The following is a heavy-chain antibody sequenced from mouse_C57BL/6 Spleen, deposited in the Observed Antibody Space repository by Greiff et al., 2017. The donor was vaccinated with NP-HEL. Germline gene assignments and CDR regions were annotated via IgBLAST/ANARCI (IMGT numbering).Heavy chain of an antibody. J-gene: IGHJ4*01. D-gene: IGHD2-5*01. CDR2: IHPNSGST. V-gene: IGHV1-64*01. CDR1: GYTFTSYW. CDR3: ARSGDYYSSSMDY. Sequence: QVQLQQPGAELVKPGASVKLSCKASGYTFTSYWMHRVKQRPGQGLEWIGMIHPNSGSTNYNEKFKSKATLTVDKSSSTAYMQLSSLTSEDSAVYYCARSGDYYSSSMDYWGQGTSVTVSS.